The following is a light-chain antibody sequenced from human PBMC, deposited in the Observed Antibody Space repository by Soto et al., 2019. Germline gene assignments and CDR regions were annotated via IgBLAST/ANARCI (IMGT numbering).Light chain of an antibody. V-gene: IGKV3-11*01. CDR2: DAS. CDR3: QQRSNWPHT. CDR1: QSVSSY. Sequence: EIMSTQSPATLSLSPGERATLSCRASQSVSSYFAWYQQQHGQPPSLLIYDASSSATRIPARFSGSGSGTDLTITSSNLEPEDSAFYHCQQRSNWPHTFGQGTKLEIK. J-gene: IGKJ2*01.